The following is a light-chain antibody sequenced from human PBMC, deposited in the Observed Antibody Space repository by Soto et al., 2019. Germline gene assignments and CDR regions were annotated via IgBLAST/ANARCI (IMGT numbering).Light chain of an antibody. Sequence: EIVMTQSPATLSVSPGERATLSCRASQSLSSSLAWYQSKPGQAPRLLIYGASTRATGIPVRFSGSGSGTEFTLTIRSLQSEDFAVYYCQKYNNWLRPFAQGTKVEIK. CDR3: QKYNNWLRP. V-gene: IGKV3-15*01. CDR1: QSLSSS. CDR2: GAS. J-gene: IGKJ1*01.